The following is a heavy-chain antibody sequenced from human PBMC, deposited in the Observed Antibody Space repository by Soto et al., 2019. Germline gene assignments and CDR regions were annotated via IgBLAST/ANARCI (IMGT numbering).Heavy chain of an antibody. CDR1: GGSFSGYY. Sequence: PSETLSLTCAVYGGSFSGYYWSWIRQPPGKGLEWIGEINHSGSTNYDPSLKSRVTIPVDTSKNQFSLKLSSVTAADTAVYYCARTTTVTNWFDPWGQGTLVTVSS. CDR2: INHSGST. J-gene: IGHJ5*02. V-gene: IGHV4-34*01. D-gene: IGHD4-17*01. CDR3: ARTTTVTNWFDP.